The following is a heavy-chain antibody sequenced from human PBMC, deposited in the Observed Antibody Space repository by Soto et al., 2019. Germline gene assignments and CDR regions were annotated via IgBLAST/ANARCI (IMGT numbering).Heavy chain of an antibody. V-gene: IGHV3-23*01. CDR1: RFTFSSYA. J-gene: IGHJ6*02. Sequence: GGSLRLSCAAPRFTFSSYAMSWVRQAPGKGLEWVSSISGSGDKINHADSVKGRFTTSRDNSKNMLYLEMRSLRAEDTAVYYCAKDRFIADTHPYYGTEVWGPGPTVTVSS. D-gene: IGHD3-16*02. CDR3: AKDRFIADTHPYYGTEV. CDR2: ISGSGDKI.